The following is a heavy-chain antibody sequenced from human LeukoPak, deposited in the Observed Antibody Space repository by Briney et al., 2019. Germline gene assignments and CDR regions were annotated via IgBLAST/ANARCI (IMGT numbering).Heavy chain of an antibody. D-gene: IGHD3-22*01. CDR3: AKDGRDSSGYRPHAY. Sequence: GGSLRLSCAASGFTFSSYAMNWVRQAPGKGLEWVSAISGSGGSTYYADSVKGRFTISRDNSKNTLYLQMNSLRAEDTAVYYCAKDGRDSSGYRPHAYWGQGTLVTVSS. J-gene: IGHJ4*02. V-gene: IGHV3-23*01. CDR2: ISGSGGST. CDR1: GFTFSSYA.